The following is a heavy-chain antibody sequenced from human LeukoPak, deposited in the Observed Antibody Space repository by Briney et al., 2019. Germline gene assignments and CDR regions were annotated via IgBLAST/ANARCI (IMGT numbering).Heavy chain of an antibody. Sequence: GGSLRLSCAASGFTFSSSSMNWVRQAPGKGLEWVWSISSSRSYIYYADSVKGRLTISRDNDKNSLYLQMNSLRAEDTAVYYCARDNSGSYGYWYFDLWGRGTLVTVSS. D-gene: IGHD1-26*01. CDR2: ISSSRSYI. CDR3: ARDNSGSYGYWYFDL. J-gene: IGHJ2*01. V-gene: IGHV3-21*01. CDR1: GFTFSSSS.